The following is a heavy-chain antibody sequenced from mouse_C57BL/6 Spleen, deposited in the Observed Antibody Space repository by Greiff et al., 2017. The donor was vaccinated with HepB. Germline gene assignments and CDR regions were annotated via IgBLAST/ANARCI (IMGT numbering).Heavy chain of an antibody. J-gene: IGHJ3*01. D-gene: IGHD1-1*01. V-gene: IGHV1-54*01. Sequence: QVQLKESGAELVRPGTSVKVSCKASGYAFTNYLIEWVKQRPGQGLEWIGLINPGSGGTNYNEKFKGKATLTADKSSSTAYMQLSSLTSEDSAVYFCARSDGSSPISYWGQGTLVTVSA. CDR1: GYAFTNYL. CDR3: ARSDGSSPISY. CDR2: INPGSGGT.